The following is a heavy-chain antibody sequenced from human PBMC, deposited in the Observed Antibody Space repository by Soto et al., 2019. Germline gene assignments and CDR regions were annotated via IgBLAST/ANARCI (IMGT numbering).Heavy chain of an antibody. CDR3: ARRKQLGIYYYYYGMDV. D-gene: IGHD6-13*01. CDR2: IIPIFGTA. CDR1: GGTFSSYA. Sequence: ASVKVSCKASGGTFSSYAISWVRQAPGQGLEWMGGIIPIFGTANYAQKFQGRVTITADESTSTAYMELSSLRSEDTAVYYCARRKQLGIYYYYYGMDVWGQGTTVTVSS. V-gene: IGHV1-69*13. J-gene: IGHJ6*02.